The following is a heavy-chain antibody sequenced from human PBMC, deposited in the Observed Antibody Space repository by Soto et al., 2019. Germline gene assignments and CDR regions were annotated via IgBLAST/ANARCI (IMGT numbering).Heavy chain of an antibody. V-gene: IGHV4-31*03. CDR1: GGSISSGGYY. D-gene: IGHD4-17*01. CDR2: IYYSGRT. CDR3: ASVDYGGNSAEYFQH. J-gene: IGHJ1*01. Sequence: QVQLQESGPGLVKPSQTLSLTCTVSGGSISSGGYYWSWIRQHPGKGLEWIGYIYYSGRTYYNPSFQSRVVISVDTSKNQFSLKLSSVTAADTAVYYCASVDYGGNSAEYFQHWGQGTLVTVSS.